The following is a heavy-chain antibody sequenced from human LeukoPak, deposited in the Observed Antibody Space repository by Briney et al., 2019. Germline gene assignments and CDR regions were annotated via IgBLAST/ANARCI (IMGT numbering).Heavy chain of an antibody. CDR2: ISPSGSN. CDR1: GCSINGGYYY. D-gene: IGHD2-2*01. Sequence: SETLSLTCTVSGCSINGGYYYWTWLRQPAGKGLEWIGRISPSGSNNHNPSLTSRVTISVDTSKNQFSLKLNCVAAADTAVYYCARVSYQEGVDYWGQGTLVTVSS. V-gene: IGHV4-61*02. J-gene: IGHJ4*02. CDR3: ARVSYQEGVDY.